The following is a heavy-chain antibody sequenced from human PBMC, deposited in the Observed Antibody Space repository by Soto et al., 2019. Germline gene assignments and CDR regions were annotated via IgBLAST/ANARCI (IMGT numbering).Heavy chain of an antibody. CDR2: ISYDGSNK. Sequence: GGSLRLSCAASGFTFSSYGMHWVRQAPGKGLEWVAVISYDGSNKYYADSVKGRFTISRDNSKNTLYLQMNSLRAEDTAVYYSAKAGDIVVVVAATLGPFDYWGQGTLVTVSS. CDR1: GFTFSSYG. J-gene: IGHJ4*02. V-gene: IGHV3-30*18. D-gene: IGHD2-15*01. CDR3: AKAGDIVVVVAATLGPFDY.